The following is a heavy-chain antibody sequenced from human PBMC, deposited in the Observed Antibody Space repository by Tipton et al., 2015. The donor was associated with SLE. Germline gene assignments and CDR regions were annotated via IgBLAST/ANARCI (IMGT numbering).Heavy chain of an antibody. CDR3: AKFEKTTDFYLDS. CDR1: GFTFSNYA. J-gene: IGHJ4*02. V-gene: IGHV3-23*01. CDR2: ITGSGDRT. Sequence: SLRLSCAASGFTFSNYAMSWVRQAPGKGLEWVSAITGSGDRTYYIDSVKGRFTISRDNSKNSLYLQMNGLRVDDTATYYCAKFEKTTDFYLDSWGQGTLVSVSS. D-gene: IGHD1/OR15-1a*01.